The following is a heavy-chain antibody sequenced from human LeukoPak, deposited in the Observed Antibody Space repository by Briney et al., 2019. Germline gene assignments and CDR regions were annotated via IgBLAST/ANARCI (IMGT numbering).Heavy chain of an antibody. CDR1: GYTFTGYY. CDR3: ARGFTTVTTFAAFDI. V-gene: IGHV1-2*02. Sequence: ASVKVSCKASGYTFTGYYMHWVRQAPGQGLEWMGWINPNSGGTNYAQKFQGRVTMTRDTSISTAYMELSSLRSEDTAVYYCARGFTTVTTFAAFDIWGQGTMVTVSS. CDR2: INPNSGGT. J-gene: IGHJ3*02. D-gene: IGHD4-17*01.